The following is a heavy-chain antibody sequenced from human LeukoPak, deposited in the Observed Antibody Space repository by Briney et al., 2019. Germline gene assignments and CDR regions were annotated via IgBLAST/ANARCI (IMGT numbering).Heavy chain of an antibody. D-gene: IGHD4-17*01. CDR2: MHAGNGNT. V-gene: IGHV1-3*01. J-gene: IGHJ4*02. CDR1: GYTFTSYA. Sequence: ASVKVSCKASGYTFTSYAMHWVRQAPGQRLEWMGWMHAGNGNTKYSQKFQGRVTLTRDTSASTAYLELSSLRSEDTAVYYCARSGGYGDYVFDYWGQGTLVTVSS. CDR3: ARSGGYGDYVFDY.